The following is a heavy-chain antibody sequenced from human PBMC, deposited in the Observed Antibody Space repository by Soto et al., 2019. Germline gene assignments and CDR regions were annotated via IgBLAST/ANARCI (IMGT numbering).Heavy chain of an antibody. CDR2: IIPIFGTA. CDR3: ARAPPPPEDYVLRFLEWPTPGWFDP. V-gene: IGHV1-69*13. D-gene: IGHD3-3*01. Sequence: SLKVSCKATGGTFSSYAISWVRQAPGQGLEWMGGIIPIFGTANYAQKFQGRVTITADESTSTAYMELSSLRSEDTAVYYCARAPPPPEDYVLRFLEWPTPGWFDPWGQVTVVTVSS. CDR1: GGTFSSYA. J-gene: IGHJ5*02.